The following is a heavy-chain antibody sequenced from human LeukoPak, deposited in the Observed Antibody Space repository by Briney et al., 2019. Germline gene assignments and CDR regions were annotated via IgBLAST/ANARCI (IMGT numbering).Heavy chain of an antibody. CDR3: ARDAAARGPFDY. Sequence: GASVKVSCKASGGTFISYAISWVRQAPGQGLEWMGGIIPIFGTANYAQKFQGRVTITADESTSTAYMELSSLRSEDTAVYYCARDAAARGPFDYWGQGTLVTVSA. CDR1: GGTFISYA. V-gene: IGHV1-69*13. J-gene: IGHJ4*02. D-gene: IGHD6-13*01. CDR2: IIPIFGTA.